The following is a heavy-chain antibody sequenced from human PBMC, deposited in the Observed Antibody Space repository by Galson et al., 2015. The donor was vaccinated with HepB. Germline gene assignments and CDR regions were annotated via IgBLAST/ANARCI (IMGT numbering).Heavy chain of an antibody. CDR2: ISGSGGST. D-gene: IGHD3-10*01. CDR3: AKRYDQTYGSGTPRVDYYYYYYGMDV. V-gene: IGHV3-23*01. CDR1: GFTFSSYA. J-gene: IGHJ6*02. Sequence: SLRLSCAASGFTFSSYATSWVRQAPGKGLEWVSAISGSGGSTYYADSVKGRFTISRDNSKNTLYLQMNSLRAEDTAVYYCAKRYDQTYGSGTPRVDYYYYYYGMDVWGQGTTVTVSS.